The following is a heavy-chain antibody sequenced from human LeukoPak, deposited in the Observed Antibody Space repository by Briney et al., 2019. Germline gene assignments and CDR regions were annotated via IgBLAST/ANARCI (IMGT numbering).Heavy chain of an antibody. J-gene: IGHJ5*02. CDR2: ISSSSSYI. V-gene: IGHV3-21*01. D-gene: IGHD1-7*01. Sequence: GGSLRLSCAASGFTFSSYAMSWVRQAPGKGLEWVSSISSSSSYIYYADSVKGRFTISRDNAKNSLYLQMNSLRAEDTAVYYCARCQPLELRMDPWGQGTLVTVSS. CDR1: GFTFSSYA. CDR3: ARCQPLELRMDP.